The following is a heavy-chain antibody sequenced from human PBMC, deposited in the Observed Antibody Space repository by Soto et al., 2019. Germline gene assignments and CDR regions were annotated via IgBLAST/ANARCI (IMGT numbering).Heavy chain of an antibody. Sequence: QVQLVQSGAEVKKPGASVKVSCKASGYTFTSYGISWVRLAPGQGLEWMGWISAYNGNTNYAQKLQGRVTMXXDXSXXTAYMELRSLRSDDTAVYYCATYDSSGYSPDYFDYWGQGTLVTVSS. J-gene: IGHJ4*02. CDR3: ATYDSSGYSPDYFDY. CDR2: ISAYNGNT. CDR1: GYTFTSYG. V-gene: IGHV1-18*01. D-gene: IGHD3-22*01.